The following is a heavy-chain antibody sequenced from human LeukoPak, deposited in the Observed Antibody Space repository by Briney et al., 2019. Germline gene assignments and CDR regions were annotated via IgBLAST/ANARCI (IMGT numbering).Heavy chain of an antibody. D-gene: IGHD3-22*01. CDR2: IYYSGST. Sequence: SETLSLTCTVSGGSISSSSYYWGWIRQPPGKGLEWIGSIYYSGSTYYNPSLKSRVTISVDTSKNQFSLKLSSVTAADTAVYYCASGGDYYDSSGLLGYWGQGTLVTVSS. V-gene: IGHV4-39*01. CDR1: GGSISSSSYY. J-gene: IGHJ4*02. CDR3: ASGGDYYDSSGLLGY.